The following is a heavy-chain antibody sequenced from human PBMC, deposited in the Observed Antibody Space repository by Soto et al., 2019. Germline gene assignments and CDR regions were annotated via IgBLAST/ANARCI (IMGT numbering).Heavy chain of an antibody. CDR3: ARRRCSTSYYGLWFDP. Sequence: SEALSLTCTVSGGSITSSYWSWILQSPWKGLESIAYIYHTGITNYNPSLKSRATISIDTSKNQFSLRLTSVSAADTAVYYCARRRCSTSYYGLWFDPWGQGTLVTVSS. CDR1: GGSITSSY. J-gene: IGHJ5*02. V-gene: IGHV4-59*08. CDR2: IYHTGIT. D-gene: IGHD2-2*01.